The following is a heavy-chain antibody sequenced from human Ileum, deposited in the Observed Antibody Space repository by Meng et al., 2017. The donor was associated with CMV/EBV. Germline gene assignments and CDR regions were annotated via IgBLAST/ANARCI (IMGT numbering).Heavy chain of an antibody. CDR3: ARGGDGSYHYSFDY. D-gene: IGHD1-26*01. J-gene: IGHJ4*02. CDR1: VFTFSDYH. V-gene: IGHV3-11*04. CDR2: ISSSGSNI. Sequence: ASVFTFSDYHIGWIRQAPGKGREWVSYISSSGSNIYYADSVKGRFTVSRDNAKKSLNLQMNSLRVEDTAVYFCARGGDGSYHYSFDYWGQGTLVTVSS.